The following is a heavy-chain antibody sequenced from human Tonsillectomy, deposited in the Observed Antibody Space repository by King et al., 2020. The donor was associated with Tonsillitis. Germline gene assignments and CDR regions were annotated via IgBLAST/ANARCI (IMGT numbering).Heavy chain of an antibody. CDR2: IKEDGSEK. V-gene: IGHV3-7*01. CDR1: GFTFRTYW. Sequence: QLVQSGGGLVQPGGSLRLSCAASGFTFRTYWMSWVRQAPGKGLEWVANIKEDGSEKYYVDSVKGRFTISRDNAKNSLYLQMNSLRAEDTAVYYCARDSGTCYGCAFDIWGQGTMVTIS. CDR3: ARDSGTCYGCAFDI. J-gene: IGHJ3*02. D-gene: IGHD2-15*01.